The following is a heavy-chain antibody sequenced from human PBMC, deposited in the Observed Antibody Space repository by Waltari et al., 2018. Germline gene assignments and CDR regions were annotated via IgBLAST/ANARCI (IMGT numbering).Heavy chain of an antibody. V-gene: IGHV4-59*08. CDR3: ARQSYSSSWPYYYYYYMDV. D-gene: IGHD6-13*01. Sequence: QVQLQESGPGLVQPSETLSLTCTVSGGSISSYYWSWIRQPPGKGLEWIGYIYYSGCTNYNPALKSRVTISVDTSKNQFSLKRSSVTAADTAVYYCARQSYSSSWPYYYYYYMDVWGKGTTVTISS. CDR2: IYYSGCT. J-gene: IGHJ6*03. CDR1: GGSISSYY.